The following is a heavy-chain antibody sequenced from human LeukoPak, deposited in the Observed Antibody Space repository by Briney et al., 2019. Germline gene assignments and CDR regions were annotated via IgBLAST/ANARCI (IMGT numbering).Heavy chain of an antibody. J-gene: IGHJ4*02. Sequence: ASVKVSCKASGYSFTSYGISWVRQAPGQGLEWMGWISAYNGNTNYAQKLQGRVTMTTGTSTSTAYMELRSLRSDDTAVYYCARGRDSGYYTDGGTDGYWGQGTLVTVSS. V-gene: IGHV1-18*01. CDR1: GYSFTSYG. CDR3: ARGRDSGYYTDGGTDGY. CDR2: ISAYNGNT. D-gene: IGHD3-3*01.